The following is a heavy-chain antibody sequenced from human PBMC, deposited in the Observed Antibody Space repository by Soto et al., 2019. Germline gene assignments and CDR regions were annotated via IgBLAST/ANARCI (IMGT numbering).Heavy chain of an antibody. Sequence: SETLSLTCSVSGDSISTVDYFWAWIRQPPGQALEYIGYIYKSATTYYNPSFEGRVAISLDTSKSHFSLNVASVTAADTAVYFCARGRYCLTGRCFPNWFDSWGQGTLVTVSS. CDR3: ARGRYCLTGRCFPNWFDS. J-gene: IGHJ5*01. CDR2: IYKSATT. V-gene: IGHV4-30-4*01. D-gene: IGHD2-15*01. CDR1: GDSISTVDYF.